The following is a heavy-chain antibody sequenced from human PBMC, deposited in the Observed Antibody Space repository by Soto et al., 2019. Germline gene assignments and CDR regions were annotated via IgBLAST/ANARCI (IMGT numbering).Heavy chain of an antibody. CDR3: ATSLPAQY. Sequence: EVQLVESGGGLVQPGGSLRLSCAASGFTFSSYSMNWVRQAPGKGLEWVSYISSSSSTIYYADSVKGRFTISRDNAKNSLYLQMNRLRDEDTAVYYCATSLPAQYWGQGTLVTVSS. V-gene: IGHV3-48*02. CDR1: GFTFSSYS. CDR2: ISSSSSTI. D-gene: IGHD3-10*01. J-gene: IGHJ4*02.